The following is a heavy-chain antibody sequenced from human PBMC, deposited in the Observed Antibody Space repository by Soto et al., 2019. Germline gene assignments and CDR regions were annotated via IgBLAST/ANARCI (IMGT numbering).Heavy chain of an antibody. D-gene: IGHD6-19*01. Sequence: PSETLSPTCIVSNSSVNNRYYWGWIRQPPGKGLEWIASIYNSGSTHYNPSLKSRATISVDTSNNQDSLRLSSVTAADTAVYYWARNTSGRYFDCWGQGTLVTVSS. CDR2: IYNSGST. V-gene: IGHV4-38-2*02. J-gene: IGHJ4*02. CDR1: NSSVNNRYY. CDR3: ARNTSGRYFDC.